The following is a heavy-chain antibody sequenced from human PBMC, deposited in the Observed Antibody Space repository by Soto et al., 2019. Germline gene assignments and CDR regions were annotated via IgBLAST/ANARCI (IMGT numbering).Heavy chain of an antibody. Sequence: LSLTCTVSGGSISSGGYYWSWIRQHPGKGLEWIGYIYYSGSTYYNPSLKSRVTISVDTSKNQFSLKLSSVTAADTAVYYCARGHYGSGSYIDYWGQGTLVTVSS. J-gene: IGHJ4*02. V-gene: IGHV4-31*03. CDR1: GGSISSGGYY. CDR3: ARGHYGSGSYIDY. CDR2: IYYSGST. D-gene: IGHD3-10*01.